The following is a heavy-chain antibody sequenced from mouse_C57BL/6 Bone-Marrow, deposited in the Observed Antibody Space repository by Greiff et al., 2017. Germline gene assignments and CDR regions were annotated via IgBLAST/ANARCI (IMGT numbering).Heavy chain of an antibody. V-gene: IGHV2-9-1*01. D-gene: IGHD2-1*01. CDR3: ARIYGNYIYYAMDY. CDR2: IWTGGGT. Sequence: VKLVESGPGLVAPSQSLSITCTVSGFSLTSYAISWVRQPPGKGLEWLGVIWTGGGTNYNSALKSRLSISKDNSKSQVFLKMNSLQTDDTARYYCARIYGNYIYYAMDYWGQGTSVTVSS. CDR1: GFSLTSYA. J-gene: IGHJ4*01.